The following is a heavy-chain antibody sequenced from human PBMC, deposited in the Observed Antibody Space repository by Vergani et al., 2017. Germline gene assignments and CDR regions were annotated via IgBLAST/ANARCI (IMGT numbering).Heavy chain of an antibody. CDR2: IYYSGST. Sequence: QLQLQESGPGLVKPSATLSLTCSVSGASIRSSNYYWGWIRQPPGKGLEWIASIYYSGSTYYNPSLKSRVTISVDTSKNQCSLKLSSMTAADTAVYFWARHSTVEWLVKLGWIDPWGQGILVTVSS. CDR3: ARHSTVEWLVKLGWIDP. D-gene: IGHD6-19*01. V-gene: IGHV4-39*01. J-gene: IGHJ5*02. CDR1: GASIRSSNYY.